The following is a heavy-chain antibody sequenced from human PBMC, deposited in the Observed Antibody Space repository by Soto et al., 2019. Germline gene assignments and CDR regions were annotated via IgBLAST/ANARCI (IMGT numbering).Heavy chain of an antibody. Sequence: QVQLVESGGGVVQPGRSLRLSCAASGFTFSAYNMHWVRQAPGKGLEWVSVISFDGSNKYYADSVKGRFTISRDNSKNTLYLQVNSLTPDDRAVYYGAKGVGSHYYYYGMDVWGQGSTVTVSS. V-gene: IGHV3-30*18. CDR3: AKGVGSHYYYYGMDV. J-gene: IGHJ6*02. CDR2: ISFDGSNK. D-gene: IGHD1-26*01. CDR1: GFTFSAYN.